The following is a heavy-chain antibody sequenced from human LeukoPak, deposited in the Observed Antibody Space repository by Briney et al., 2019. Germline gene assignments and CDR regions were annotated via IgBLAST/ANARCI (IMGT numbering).Heavy chain of an antibody. V-gene: IGHV4-59*01. CDR3: ARGPSPLYCSGGSCYGGGYYYGMDV. CDR2: IYYSGST. Sequence: PSETLSLTCTVSGGSISSYYWSWIRQPPGKGLEWIGYIYYSGSTNYNPSLKSRVTISVGTSKNQFSLKLSSVTAADTAVYYCARGPSPLYCSGGSCYGGGYYYGMDVWGKGTTVTVSS. J-gene: IGHJ6*04. D-gene: IGHD2-15*01. CDR1: GGSISSYY.